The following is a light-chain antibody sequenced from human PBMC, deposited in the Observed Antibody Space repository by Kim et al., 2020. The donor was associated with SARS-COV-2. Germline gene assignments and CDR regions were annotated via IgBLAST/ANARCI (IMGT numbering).Light chain of an antibody. Sequence: SSELTQDPAVSVALGQTVRITCQGDSLRSYYATWYQQKPGQAPILVIYGKNNRPSGIPDRCSGSSSGNTASLTITGTHAGDEANYYYHSRDSNDNVVFGG. CDR2: GKN. CDR3: HSRDSNDNVV. V-gene: IGLV3-19*01. CDR1: SLRSYY. J-gene: IGLJ2*01.